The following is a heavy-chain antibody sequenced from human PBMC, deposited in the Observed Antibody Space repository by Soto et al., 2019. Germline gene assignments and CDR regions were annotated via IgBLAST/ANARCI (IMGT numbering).Heavy chain of an antibody. CDR1: GYDFSSYA. D-gene: IGHD2-21*02. CDR2: INIGSGRT. Sequence: QVQLVQSGAEEKQPGASVRVSCKTFGYDFSSYAMRWVRQAPGQRLEWMGWINIGSGRTEYSQNLQDRITITRDTAASTVYMDLSSLKSEDTSVYFCVRDGGDCGYRLTYYYSMGLDVWGQGTTVTVSS. J-gene: IGHJ6*02. V-gene: IGHV1-3*05. CDR3: VRDGGDCGYRLTYYYSMGLDV.